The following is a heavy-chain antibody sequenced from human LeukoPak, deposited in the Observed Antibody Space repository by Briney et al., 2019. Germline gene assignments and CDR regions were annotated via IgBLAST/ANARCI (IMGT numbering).Heavy chain of an antibody. CDR1: GGSFSGYY. V-gene: IGHV4-34*01. CDR3: ARPPLRYSNPPRENWFAP. CDR2: INHSGST. Sequence: IPSETLSLTCAVYGGSFSGYYWSWIRQPPGKGLEWIGEINHSGSTNYNPSLKSRVTISVDTSKNQFSLKLSSVTAADTAVYYCARPPLRYSNPPRENWFAPGGKGPLVTVSS. D-gene: IGHD4-4*01. J-gene: IGHJ5*02.